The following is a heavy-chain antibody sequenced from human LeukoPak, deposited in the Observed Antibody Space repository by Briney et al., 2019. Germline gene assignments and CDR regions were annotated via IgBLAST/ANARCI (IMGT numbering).Heavy chain of an antibody. V-gene: IGHV4-59*02. CDR2: IYKIGTT. Sequence: SETLSLTCTVFGDSVTGYFLNWVRQPPGKGLEWIGHIYKIGTTNYNPSLKSRLTISADTSKNQFSLQLRSVTAADTAVYYCSTRPADGSWYGFFDFWSQGTLVTVSS. CDR3: STRPADGSWYGFFDF. CDR1: GDSVTGYF. J-gene: IGHJ4*01. D-gene: IGHD6-13*01.